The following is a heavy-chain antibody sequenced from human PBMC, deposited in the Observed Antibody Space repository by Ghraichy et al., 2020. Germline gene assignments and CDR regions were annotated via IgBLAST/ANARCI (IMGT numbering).Heavy chain of an antibody. CDR2: IYSGGST. V-gene: IGHV3-53*01. CDR1: GFTVSGNY. D-gene: IGHD2-21*01. CDR3: ARDLLFCAGNECYYYYNYGMDV. J-gene: IGHJ6*02. Sequence: GGSLRLSCAVSGFTVSGNYMTWVRQPPGKGLEWVSIIYSGGSTYYADSVKGRFTISRDNPKNTVYLQMNSLRAEDTAVYFCARDLLFCAGNECYYYYNYGMDVCGAGTTVIFSS.